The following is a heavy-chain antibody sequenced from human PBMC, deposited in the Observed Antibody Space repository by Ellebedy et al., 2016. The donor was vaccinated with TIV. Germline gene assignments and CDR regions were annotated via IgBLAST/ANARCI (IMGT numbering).Heavy chain of an antibody. J-gene: IGHJ4*02. D-gene: IGHD6-13*01. V-gene: IGHV4-31*01. CDR3: ARGVAAAGTFSFHY. CDR1: GGSVSNDDYY. Sequence: LRLSCTVSGGSVSNDDYYWTWIRQHPGKGLEWIGYIFYTESTYYNPSLKTLITMSVDTSKNQFSLQLSSVTAADTAIYYCARGVAAAGTFSFHYWGQGTLVTVSS. CDR2: IFYTEST.